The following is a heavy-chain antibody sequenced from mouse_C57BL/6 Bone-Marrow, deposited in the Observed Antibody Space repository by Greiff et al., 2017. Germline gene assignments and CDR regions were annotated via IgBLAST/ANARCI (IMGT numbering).Heavy chain of an antibody. J-gene: IGHJ3*01. V-gene: IGHV1-81*01. D-gene: IGHD1-1*01. CDR3: ATSSSAWFAY. CDR1: GYTFTSYG. CDR2: IYPRSGNT. Sequence: VKLMESGAELARPGASVKLSCKASGYTFTSYGISWVKQRTGQGLEWIGEIYPRSGNTYYNEKFKGKATLTADKSSSTAYMELRSLTSEDSAVYFCATSSSAWFAYWGQGTLVTVSA.